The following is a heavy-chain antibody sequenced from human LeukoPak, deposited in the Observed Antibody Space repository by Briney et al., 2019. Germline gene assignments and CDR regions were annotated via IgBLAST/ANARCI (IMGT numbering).Heavy chain of an antibody. CDR1: GFIVSSNY. V-gene: IGHV3-53*05. CDR2: NYTCGRT. Sequence: GGSLRLSCAASGFIVSSNYMSWVRQAPGKGLEWVSINYTCGRTYYADSVRVRFTFCRDNSKNSLYLQMHSLRAEDMALYYCAKGSSAWNEVFHFDYWGQGTLVTVSS. D-gene: IGHD6-19*01. J-gene: IGHJ4*02. CDR3: AKGSSAWNEVFHFDY.